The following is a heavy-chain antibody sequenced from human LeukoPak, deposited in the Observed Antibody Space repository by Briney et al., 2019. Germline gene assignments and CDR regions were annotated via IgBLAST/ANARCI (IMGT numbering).Heavy chain of an antibody. CDR3: ARFKQRSGGSWTYFDY. Sequence: SETLSLTCTVSGGSISSYYWSWIRQPPGKGLEWIGYIYYSGSTNYNPSLKSRVTISVDTSKNQFSLKLGSVTAADTAVYYCARFKQRSGGSWTYFDYWGQGTPVTVSS. CDR1: GGSISSYY. J-gene: IGHJ4*02. CDR2: IYYSGST. D-gene: IGHD2-15*01. V-gene: IGHV4-59*08.